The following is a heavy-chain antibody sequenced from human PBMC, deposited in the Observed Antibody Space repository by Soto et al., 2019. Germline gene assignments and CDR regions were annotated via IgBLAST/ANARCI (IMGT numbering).Heavy chain of an antibody. CDR3: AKDKGSLGAGNYGIFDH. J-gene: IGHJ4*02. V-gene: IGHV3-23*01. Sequence: EVQLLESGGGLVQPGGSLRLSCAASGFTFISYAMIWVRQAPGKGLEWVSGISGSGASTFYADSLKGRFTISRDNSKNTLYLQMSSLRAEDTAIYYGAKDKGSLGAGNYGIFDHWGQGTLVTVSS. CDR1: GFTFISYA. D-gene: IGHD3-10*01. CDR2: ISGSGAST.